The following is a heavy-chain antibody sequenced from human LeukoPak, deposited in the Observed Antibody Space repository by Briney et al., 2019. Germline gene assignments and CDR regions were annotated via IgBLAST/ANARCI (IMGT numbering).Heavy chain of an antibody. CDR3: ARDDCSGGSCYSFQGY. J-gene: IGHJ4*02. CDR2: ISFDGSDK. D-gene: IGHD2-15*01. CDR1: GFIFTSYA. Sequence: GGSLRLSCAASGFIFTSYAMNWVRQAPGKGRDWVAVISFDGSDKYYADSVKGRFTISRDNSKNTLYLQMNSLRAEDTAVYYCARDDCSGGSCYSFQGYWGQGTLVTVSS. V-gene: IGHV3-30-3*01.